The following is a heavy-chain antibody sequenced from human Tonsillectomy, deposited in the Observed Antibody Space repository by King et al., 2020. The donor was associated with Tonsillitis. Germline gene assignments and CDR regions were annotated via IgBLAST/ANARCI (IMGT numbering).Heavy chain of an antibody. D-gene: IGHD3-10*01. J-gene: IGHJ5*02. CDR2: IYYNGST. V-gene: IGHV4-59*01. Sequence: VQLQESGPGLVKPSETLSLTCTVSGGSISSYYWSWIRQPPGKGLEWIGCIYYNGSTNYNPSLTSRVTISVDTSKNQFSLKLISVTAADTAVYFCARDRSGFYYGSGSPAHWFDPWGQGTLVTVSS. CDR3: ARDRSGFYYGSGSPAHWFDP. CDR1: GGSISSYY.